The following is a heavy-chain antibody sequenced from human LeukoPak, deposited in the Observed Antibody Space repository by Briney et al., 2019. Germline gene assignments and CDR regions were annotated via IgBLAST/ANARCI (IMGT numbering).Heavy chain of an antibody. J-gene: IGHJ4*02. CDR3: ARDTRSYDTSGYYYFDY. D-gene: IGHD3-22*01. CDR1: GGSVRRGDYY. V-gene: IGHV4-61*08. CDR2: IYSDGTT. Sequence: PSETLSLTCTVSGGSVRRGDYYWSWIRQPPGKGLEWIGYIYSDGTTSYSPSLRSRVTISIDTSRNQFSLKLSSVTAADAAVYYCARDTRSYDTSGYYYFDYWGQGALVTVSS.